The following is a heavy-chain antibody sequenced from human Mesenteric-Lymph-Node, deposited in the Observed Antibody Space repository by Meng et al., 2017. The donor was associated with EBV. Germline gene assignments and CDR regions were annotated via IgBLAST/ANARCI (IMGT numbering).Heavy chain of an antibody. V-gene: IGHV4-30-2*01. CDR2: IYHSGST. D-gene: IGHD3-10*01. Sequence: LEPCEARLRPVKPPQTLPPPSLVPVGAICGVGDSCSCVGRPPGKGPASIGYIYHSGSTYYNPSLKSRVTISVDRSKNQFSLKLSSVTVADTAVYYCARVAGSNYGSGSYYFDYWGQGTLVTVSS. J-gene: IGHJ4*02. CDR1: VGAICGVGDS. CDR3: ARVAGSNYGSGSYYFDY.